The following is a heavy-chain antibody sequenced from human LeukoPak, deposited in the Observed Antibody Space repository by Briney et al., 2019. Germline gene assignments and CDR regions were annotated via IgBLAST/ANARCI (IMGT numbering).Heavy chain of an antibody. D-gene: IGHD4-17*01. Sequence: GGSLRLSCAASGFTFDDYGMSWVRQAPGKGLEWVSGINWNGGSTGYADSVKGRFTISRDNAKNSLYLQMNSLRAEDTAVYYCARDPNGNYVGAFDFQRWGLGTLVTVSS. J-gene: IGHJ1*01. CDR3: ARDPNGNYVGAFDFQR. CDR2: INWNGGST. V-gene: IGHV3-20*04. CDR1: GFTFDDYG.